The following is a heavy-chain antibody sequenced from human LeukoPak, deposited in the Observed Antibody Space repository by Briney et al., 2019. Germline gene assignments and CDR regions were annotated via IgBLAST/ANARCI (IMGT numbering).Heavy chain of an antibody. J-gene: IGHJ5*02. Sequence: GASVKVSCKASGYTFTGYYIHWVGQAPGQGLEWMGWINPNSGGTKYAQKFQGRVTMTRDTSISTAYMELSGLRSDDTAVYYCARQWLGSQCFDPWGQGTLVTVSS. D-gene: IGHD6-19*01. V-gene: IGHV1-2*02. CDR1: GYTFTGYY. CDR2: INPNSGGT. CDR3: ARQWLGSQCFDP.